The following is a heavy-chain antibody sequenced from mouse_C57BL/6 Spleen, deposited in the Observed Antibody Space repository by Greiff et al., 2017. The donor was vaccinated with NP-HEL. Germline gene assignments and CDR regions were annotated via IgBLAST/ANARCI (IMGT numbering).Heavy chain of an antibody. D-gene: IGHD2-3*01. CDR3: ARLSDGFYFDY. J-gene: IGHJ2*01. Sequence: EVQLVESGGDLVKPGGSLKLSCAASGFTFSSYGMSWVRQTPDKRLEWVATISSGGSYTYYPDSVKGRFTISRDNAKNTLYLQMSSLKSEDTAMYYCARLSDGFYFDYWGQGTTLTVSS. CDR2: ISSGGSYT. CDR1: GFTFSSYG. V-gene: IGHV5-6*01.